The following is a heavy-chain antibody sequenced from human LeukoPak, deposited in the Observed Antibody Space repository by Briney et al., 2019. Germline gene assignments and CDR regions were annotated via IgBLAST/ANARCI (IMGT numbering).Heavy chain of an antibody. J-gene: IGHJ6*03. CDR2: IYYSGST. CDR1: GGSISSNTYY. V-gene: IGHV4-39*02. CDR3: AREAGPIYFYYMDV. Sequence: SETLSLTCTVSGGSISSNTYYWGWIRQPPGKGLEWIGSIYYSGSTYYNLSLKSRVTISVDTSKNQFSLKLSSVTAADTAVYYCAREAGPIYFYYMDVWGKGTTVTVSS.